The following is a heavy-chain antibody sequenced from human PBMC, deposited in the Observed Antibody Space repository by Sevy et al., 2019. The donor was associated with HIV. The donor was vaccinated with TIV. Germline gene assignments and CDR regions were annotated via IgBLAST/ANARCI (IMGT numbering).Heavy chain of an antibody. Sequence: GGSLRLSCAASGFTFSSYAMHWVRQAPGKGLEWVAVISYDGSNKYYADSVNGRFTISRDNSENTLYLQMNSLRAEDTAVYYCARAHYGSGSPFDYWGQGTLVTVSS. D-gene: IGHD3-10*01. CDR1: GFTFSSYA. CDR3: ARAHYGSGSPFDY. V-gene: IGHV3-30-3*01. J-gene: IGHJ4*02. CDR2: ISYDGSNK.